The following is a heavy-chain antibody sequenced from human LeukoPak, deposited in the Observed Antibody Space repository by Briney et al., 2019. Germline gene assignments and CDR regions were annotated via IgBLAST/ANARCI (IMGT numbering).Heavy chain of an antibody. CDR2: IYTSGST. Sequence: SETLSLACTVSGGSIGSYYWTWIRQPAGKGLEWIGRIYTSGSTNYNPSLKSRVTMSLDTSKNQFSLKLSSVTAADTAIYYCAAYCSGGSCYINDAFDIWGQGKMATVSS. D-gene: IGHD2-15*01. CDR1: GGSIGSYY. CDR3: AAYCSGGSCYINDAFDI. V-gene: IGHV4-4*07. J-gene: IGHJ3*02.